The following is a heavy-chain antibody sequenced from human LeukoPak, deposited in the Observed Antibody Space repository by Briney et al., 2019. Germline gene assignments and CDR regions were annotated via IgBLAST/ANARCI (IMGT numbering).Heavy chain of an antibody. Sequence: PGRSLRLSCAASGFTFSSYAMHWVRQAPGKGLERVAVISYDGSNKYYADSVKGRFTISRDNSKNTLYLQMNSLRAEDTAVYYCARGAYYYDSSGYYWGQGTLVTVSS. CDR3: ARGAYYYDSSGYY. D-gene: IGHD3-22*01. V-gene: IGHV3-30-3*01. CDR2: ISYDGSNK. CDR1: GFTFSSYA. J-gene: IGHJ4*02.